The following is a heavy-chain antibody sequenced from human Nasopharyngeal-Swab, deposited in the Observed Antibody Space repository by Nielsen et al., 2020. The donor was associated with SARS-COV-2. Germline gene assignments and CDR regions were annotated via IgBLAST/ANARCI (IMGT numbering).Heavy chain of an antibody. Sequence: ASVKVSCKASGYTLSNYAMYWVRQAPGQRPEFMGWINAGKGNTIYSQRFQGRVRISRDTSANTVYMELNRLRSDDTAVYYCARVPAVAASRIDYWGQGTLVTVSS. CDR2: INAGKGNT. CDR1: GYTLSNYA. J-gene: IGHJ4*02. D-gene: IGHD6-19*01. V-gene: IGHV1-3*01. CDR3: ARVPAVAASRIDY.